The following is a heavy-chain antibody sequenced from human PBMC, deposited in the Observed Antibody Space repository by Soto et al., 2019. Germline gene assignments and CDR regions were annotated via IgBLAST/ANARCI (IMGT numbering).Heavy chain of an antibody. J-gene: IGHJ4*02. CDR1: GYTFTSYG. D-gene: IGHD6-19*01. V-gene: IGHV1-18*01. Sequence: QVQLVQSGAEVKKPGASVKVSCKASGYTFTSYGISWVRQAPGQGLEWMGWISAYNGNTNYAQNLQGRVTMTTDTSTSTARMEVRSLRSAATAVYYCARGDAAVADSSFAYWGQGTLVTVSS. CDR3: ARGDAAVADSSFAY. CDR2: ISAYNGNT.